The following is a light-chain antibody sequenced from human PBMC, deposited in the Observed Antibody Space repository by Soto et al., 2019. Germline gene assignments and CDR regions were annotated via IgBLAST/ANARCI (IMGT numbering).Light chain of an antibody. J-gene: IGKJ5*01. CDR2: DAS. Sequence: EIVLTHSPVTLSLSPGEIATLSCRASQSVSSYLAWYQQKPGQAPRLLIYDASNRATGIPARFSGSGSGTDFTLTISSLEPEDFAVYYCQQRSNWPPITFGQGTRLEIK. CDR1: QSVSSY. CDR3: QQRSNWPPIT. V-gene: IGKV3-11*01.